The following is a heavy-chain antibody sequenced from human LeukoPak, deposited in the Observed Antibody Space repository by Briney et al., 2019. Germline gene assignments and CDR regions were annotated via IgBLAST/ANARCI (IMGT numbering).Heavy chain of an antibody. Sequence: GGSLRLSCAASGFTFSSYSMNWVRQAPGKGLEWVSSISSSSSYIYYADSVKGRFTISRDNAKNSLYLQMNSLRAEDTAVYYCARDVSLPGHDFWSGYFDYWGQGTLVTVSS. V-gene: IGHV3-21*01. CDR3: ARDVSLPGHDFWSGYFDY. CDR2: ISSSSSYI. CDR1: GFTFSSYS. J-gene: IGHJ4*02. D-gene: IGHD3-3*01.